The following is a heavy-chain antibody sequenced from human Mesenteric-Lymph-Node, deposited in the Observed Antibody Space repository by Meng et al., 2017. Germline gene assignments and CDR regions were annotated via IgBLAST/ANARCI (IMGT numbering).Heavy chain of an antibody. CDR3: ARDGHLLLWFGASIGWFDP. CDR2: INHSGST. V-gene: IGHV4-34*01. D-gene: IGHD3-10*01. CDR1: GGSFSGYY. Sequence: QVQLQEWGAGLLKPSETLSLTCAVYGGSFSGYYWSWIRQPPGKGLEWIGEINHSGSTNYNPSLKSRVTISVDTSKNQFSLKLSSVTAADTAVYYCARDGHLLLWFGASIGWFDPWGQGTLVTVSS. J-gene: IGHJ5*02.